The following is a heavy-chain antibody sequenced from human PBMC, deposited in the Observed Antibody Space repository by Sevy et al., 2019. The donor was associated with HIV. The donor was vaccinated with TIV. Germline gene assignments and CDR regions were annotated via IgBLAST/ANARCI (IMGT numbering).Heavy chain of an antibody. CDR2: ISYDGSNK. CDR1: GFTFSSYG. J-gene: IGHJ6*02. D-gene: IGHD6-19*01. V-gene: IGHV3-30*18. Sequence: PGVSLRLSCAASGFTFSSYGMHWVRQAPGKGLEWVAVISYDGSNKYYADSVKGRFTISRDNSKNTLYLQMNSLRAEDTAVYYCAKDSSGWLRYYYYGMDVWGQGTTVTVSS. CDR3: AKDSSGWLRYYYYGMDV.